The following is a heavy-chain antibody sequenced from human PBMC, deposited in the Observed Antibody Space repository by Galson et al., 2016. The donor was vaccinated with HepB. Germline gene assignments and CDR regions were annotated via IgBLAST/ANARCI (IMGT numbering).Heavy chain of an antibody. D-gene: IGHD2-2*01. CDR1: GFTFINYA. V-gene: IGHV3-23*01. CDR3: AKCRSSDSTSCPNY. Sequence: SLRLFCAASGFTFINYAMTWVRQAPGKGLEWVSSISGSGGSTYYADSVKGRFTISRDNSKNTLYLQMNSLRAEDTALYFCAKCRSSDSTSCPNYWGQGTLVTVSS. CDR2: ISGSGGST. J-gene: IGHJ4*02.